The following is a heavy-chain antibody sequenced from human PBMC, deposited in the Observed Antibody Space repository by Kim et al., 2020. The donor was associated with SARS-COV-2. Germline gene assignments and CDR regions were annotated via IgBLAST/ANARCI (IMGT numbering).Heavy chain of an antibody. CDR3: ARVRRNYDILTGYYTRNAFDI. CDR2: INAGNGNT. Sequence: ASVKVSCKASGYTFTSYAMHWVRQAPGQRLEWMGWINAGNGNTKYSQKFQGRVTITRDTSASTAYMELSSLRSEDTAVYYCARVRRNYDILTGYYTRNAFDIWGQGTMVTVSS. J-gene: IGHJ3*02. V-gene: IGHV1-3*01. D-gene: IGHD3-9*01. CDR1: GYTFTSYA.